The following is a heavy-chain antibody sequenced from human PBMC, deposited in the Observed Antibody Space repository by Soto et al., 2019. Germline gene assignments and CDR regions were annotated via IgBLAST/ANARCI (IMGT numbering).Heavy chain of an antibody. D-gene: IGHD2-15*01. CDR2: IRSNTAVT. CDR3: AKASDGGWPYYFAS. J-gene: IGHJ4*02. V-gene: IGHV3-23*01. Sequence: ARSLRLSCVASGAPVDPYVMAWVRQNPGKGLEWVAAIRSNTAVTHYADSMRDRFTISRVNSANTIFLQMNSLRVEDSAVYFCAKASDGGWPYYFASWGQGGVVTVSS. CDR1: GAPVDPYV.